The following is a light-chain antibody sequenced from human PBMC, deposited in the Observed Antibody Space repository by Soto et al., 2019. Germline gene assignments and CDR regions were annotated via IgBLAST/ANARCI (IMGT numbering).Light chain of an antibody. Sequence: DIQLTQSPSSLSASVGDRVTITCRASQNIGRYLNWYQQKPGKAPNLLIYTSSTLQSGVPSRFSGSGSGTDFTLTISSLQPEDFASYYCQQSYRTPLYTFGQGTKLDI. J-gene: IGKJ2*01. CDR1: QNIGRY. CDR3: QQSYRTPLYT. V-gene: IGKV1-39*01. CDR2: TSS.